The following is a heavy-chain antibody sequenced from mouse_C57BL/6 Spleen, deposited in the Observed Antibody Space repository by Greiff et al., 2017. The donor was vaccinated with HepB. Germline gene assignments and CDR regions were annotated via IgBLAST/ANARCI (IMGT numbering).Heavy chain of an antibody. D-gene: IGHD2-12*01. Sequence: QVHLKQPGAELVKPGASVKMSCKASGYTFTSYWITWVKQRPGQGLEWIGDIYPGSGSTNYNEKLKSKATLTVDTSSSTAYMQLSSLTSEDSAVYYCARSGDYSPWFAYWGQGTLVTVSA. J-gene: IGHJ3*01. CDR1: GYTFTSYW. CDR3: ARSGDYSPWFAY. V-gene: IGHV1-55*01. CDR2: IYPGSGST.